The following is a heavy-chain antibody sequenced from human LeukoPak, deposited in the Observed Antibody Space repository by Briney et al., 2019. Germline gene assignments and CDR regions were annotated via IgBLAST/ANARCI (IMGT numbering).Heavy chain of an antibody. V-gene: IGHV3-15*01. Sequence: PGGSLRLSCTASEFPFTNAWMSWVRQAPGKGLEWVGRIKSIADGGTTGYAAPVKGRFSISRDDSRDTLYLQMNSLKTEDTAVYYCTTDGGYGYDLWGQGSLVTVSS. J-gene: IGHJ5*02. CDR3: TTDGGYGYDL. D-gene: IGHD6-25*01. CDR1: EFPFTNAW. CDR2: IKSIADGGTT.